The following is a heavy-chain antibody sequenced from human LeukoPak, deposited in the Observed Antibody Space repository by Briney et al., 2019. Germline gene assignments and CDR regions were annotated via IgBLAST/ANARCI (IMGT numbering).Heavy chain of an antibody. D-gene: IGHD3-3*01. CDR1: GGTFSSYA. CDR3: AAISNDYDFWSGHYYFDY. Sequence: ASVKVSCKASGGTFSSYAISWVRQAPGQGLEWMGGIIPIFGTANYAQKFQGRVTITAGESTSTAYMELSSLKSEDTAVYYCAAISNDYDFWSGHYYFDYWGQGTLVTVSS. V-gene: IGHV1-69*13. CDR2: IIPIFGTA. J-gene: IGHJ4*02.